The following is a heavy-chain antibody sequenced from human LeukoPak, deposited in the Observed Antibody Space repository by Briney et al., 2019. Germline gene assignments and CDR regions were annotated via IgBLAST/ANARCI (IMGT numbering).Heavy chain of an antibody. CDR2: IIPIFGTA. Sequence: SVKLSCKASGVTFSSYAISWVRQAPGQGLEWMGGIIPIFGTANYAQKFQGRVTITTDESTSTAYMELSSLRSGDTAVYYCASCSGRSCYYYPFDYWGQGTLVTVSS. J-gene: IGHJ4*02. CDR3: ASCSGRSCYYYPFDY. V-gene: IGHV1-69*05. D-gene: IGHD2-15*01. CDR1: GVTFSSYA.